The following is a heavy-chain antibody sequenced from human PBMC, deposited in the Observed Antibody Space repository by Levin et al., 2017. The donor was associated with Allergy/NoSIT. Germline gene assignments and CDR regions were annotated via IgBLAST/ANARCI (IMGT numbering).Heavy chain of an antibody. CDR2: ISYDGSSK. CDR1: GFTFSSYA. Sequence: GESLKISCAASGFTFSSYAMHWVRQAPGKGLEWVAIISYDGSSKYYADSVKGRFTISRDNSKNTLYLQMNSLRAEDTAVYYCARDAFYGSGTYHVYWGPGTLVTVSS. CDR3: ARDAFYGSGTYHVY. V-gene: IGHV3-30-3*01. D-gene: IGHD3-10*01. J-gene: IGHJ4*02.